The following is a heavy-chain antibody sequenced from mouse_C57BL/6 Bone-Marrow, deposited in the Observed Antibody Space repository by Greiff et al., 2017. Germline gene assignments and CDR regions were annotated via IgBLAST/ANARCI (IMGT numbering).Heavy chain of an antibody. J-gene: IGHJ3*01. V-gene: IGHV1-66*01. CDR3: ARDYYGSWFAY. CDR1: GYSFTSYY. CDR2: IYPGSGNT. Sequence: QVQLQQSGPELVKPGASVKISCKASGYSFTSYYIHWVKQRPGQGLEWIGWIYPGSGNTKYNEKFKGKATLTADPSSSTAYMQLSSLTSEDSAVYYCARDYYGSWFAYWGQGTLVTVSA. D-gene: IGHD1-1*01.